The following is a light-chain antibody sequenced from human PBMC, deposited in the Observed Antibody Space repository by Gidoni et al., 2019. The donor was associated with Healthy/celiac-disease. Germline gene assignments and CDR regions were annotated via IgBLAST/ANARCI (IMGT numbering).Light chain of an antibody. V-gene: IGKV1-5*01. Sequence: DIQMTQSPSTLSASVGDRVTITCRASQSISSWLAWYQQKPGKDPKLLIYDASSLESGVPSRFSGSGSGTEFTLPISSLQPDDFATYYCQQYNSYRGTFGQGTKVEIK. CDR3: QQYNSYRGT. CDR2: DAS. CDR1: QSISSW. J-gene: IGKJ1*01.